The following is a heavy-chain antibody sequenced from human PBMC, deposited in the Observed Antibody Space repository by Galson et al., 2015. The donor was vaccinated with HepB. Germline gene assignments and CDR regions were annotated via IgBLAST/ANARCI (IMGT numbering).Heavy chain of an antibody. CDR3: AKDLRSGYDFNSFSIDY. Sequence: SLRLSCAASGFTFSSYAMSWVRQAPGKGLEWVSAISGSGGSTYYADSVKGRFTISRDNSKNTLYLQMNSLRAEDTAVYYCAKDLRSGYDFNSFSIDYWGQGTLATVSS. CDR1: GFTFSSYA. D-gene: IGHD5-12*01. J-gene: IGHJ4*02. V-gene: IGHV3-23*01. CDR2: ISGSGGST.